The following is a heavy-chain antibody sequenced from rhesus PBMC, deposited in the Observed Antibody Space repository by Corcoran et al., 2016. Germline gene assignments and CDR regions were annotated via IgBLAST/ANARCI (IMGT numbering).Heavy chain of an antibody. CDR1: GGSISSYW. Sequence: QVQLQESGQGVVKPSETLSLTCAVSGGSISSYWWGWIRQHPGKGREGSGQIYGGSGRTSDNPTHKSRVTISSDTAKNQFSLKLSSVTAADTAVYYCAKDMRGGECEFWGQGGLVTVSS. D-gene: IGHD1-32*01. CDR2: IYGGSGRT. J-gene: IGHJ1*01. V-gene: IGHV4-147*01. CDR3: AKDMRGGECEF.